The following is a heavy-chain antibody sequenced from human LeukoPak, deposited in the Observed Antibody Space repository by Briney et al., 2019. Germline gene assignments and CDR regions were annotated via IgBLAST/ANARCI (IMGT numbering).Heavy chain of an antibody. CDR1: GFTFSSYA. J-gene: IGHJ4*02. Sequence: PGTSLRVSCTAPGFTFSSYAIHWIRQAPGKGLEWVALVWHDGSNRYYSEAVKGRFTISRDNSKNTVYLQINSLRAEDTTVYYCARELFGSGSCPDYWGQGTRVTVSS. V-gene: IGHV3-33*01. D-gene: IGHD3-10*01. CDR3: ARELFGSGSCPDY. CDR2: VWHDGSNR.